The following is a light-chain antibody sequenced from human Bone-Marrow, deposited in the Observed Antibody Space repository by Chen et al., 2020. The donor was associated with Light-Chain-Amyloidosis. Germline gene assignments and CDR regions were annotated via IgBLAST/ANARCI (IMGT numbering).Light chain of an antibody. J-gene: IGKJ1*01. V-gene: IGKV3-20*01. CDR3: QQYGSSPQT. CDR1: QSVSSSY. CDR2: GAS. Sequence: EIVLTQSPGTLSLSLGERANLSRRASQSVSSSYLAWYQQKPGQAPRLLIYGASSRATGIPDRFSGSGSGTDFTLTISRLEPEDFAVYYCQQYGSSPQTFGQGTKVEIK.